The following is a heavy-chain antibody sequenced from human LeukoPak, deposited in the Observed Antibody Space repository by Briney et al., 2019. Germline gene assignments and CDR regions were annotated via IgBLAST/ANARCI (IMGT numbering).Heavy chain of an antibody. J-gene: IGHJ4*02. CDR3: ASHSSSWYGFDY. V-gene: IGHV3-53*01. CDR1: GFTVSSNH. D-gene: IGHD6-13*01. Sequence: GGSLRLSCAASGFTVSSNHMSWVRQAPGKGLEWVSVIYSGGSTYYSDSVKGRFTISRDNSKNTLYLQMNSLSAEDTAVYYCASHSSSWYGFDYWGQGTLVTVSS. CDR2: IYSGGST.